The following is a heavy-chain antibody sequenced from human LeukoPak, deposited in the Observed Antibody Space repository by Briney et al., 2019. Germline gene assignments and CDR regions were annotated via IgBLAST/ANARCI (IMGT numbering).Heavy chain of an antibody. J-gene: IGHJ4*02. CDR1: GFTFSDYS. Sequence: GGSLRLSCVASGFTFSDYSMDWVRQSPGKGLEWVASISSSTTYIFYADSVKGRFTISGDNAKNSLYLQMNSLRAEDTAVYYCARDLTTVIAHVLHFDSWGQGTLVTVSS. D-gene: IGHD4-11*01. CDR3: ARDLTTVIAHVLHFDS. CDR2: ISSSTTYI. V-gene: IGHV3-21*01.